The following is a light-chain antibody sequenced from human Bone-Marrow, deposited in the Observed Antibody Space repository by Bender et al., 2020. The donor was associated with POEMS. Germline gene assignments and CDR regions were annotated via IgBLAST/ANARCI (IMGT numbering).Light chain of an antibody. CDR3: SSFTTTNRV. CDR1: SSDVGSYNL. Sequence: QSALTQPASVSGSPGQSITISCTGTSSDVGSYNLVSWYQQHPGKAPKLMIYEVSKRPSGVSNRFSGSKSGNTASLTISGLQAEDEADYYCSSFTTTNRVFGGGTKLTVL. V-gene: IGLV2-14*02. J-gene: IGLJ2*01. CDR2: EVS.